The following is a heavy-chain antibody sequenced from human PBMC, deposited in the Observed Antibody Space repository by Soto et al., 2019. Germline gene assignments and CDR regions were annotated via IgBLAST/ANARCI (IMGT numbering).Heavy chain of an antibody. CDR3: ANSHFPIAGSRQPHFHT. CDR1: GFTFSSYA. Sequence: QAGGSLGLSCAASGFTFSSYAMSWVRQAPGKGLEWVSVISGSGRITYYADSVKGRFTISRNDSNNTRFLQMNTLRAEDTAIYYCANSHFPIAGSRQPHFHTRGQGALVTVSS. D-gene: IGHD6-13*01. CDR2: ISGSGRIT. J-gene: IGHJ4*02. V-gene: IGHV3-23*01.